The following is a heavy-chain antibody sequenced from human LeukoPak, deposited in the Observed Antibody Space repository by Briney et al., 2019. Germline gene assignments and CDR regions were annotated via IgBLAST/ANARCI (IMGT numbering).Heavy chain of an antibody. D-gene: IGHD1-14*01. J-gene: IGHJ4*02. CDR3: LTGGGY. CDR1: GLIFNNYW. CDR2: INPDGSQK. Sequence: GGSLRLSCAASGLIFNNYWMNWVRQAPGKGLEWVANINPDGSQKYYVDSVKGRFTISRDNAKSSLFLQMNSLRAEETAVYYCLTGGGYWGQGTLVTVSS. V-gene: IGHV3-7*01.